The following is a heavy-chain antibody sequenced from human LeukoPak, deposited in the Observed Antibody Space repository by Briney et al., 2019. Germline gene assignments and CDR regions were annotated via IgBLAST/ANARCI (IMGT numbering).Heavy chain of an antibody. Sequence: GGSLRLSCAASGFTFSSYAMSWVRQAPGKGLEWVSAISGSGGSTYYTDSVKGRFTISRDNSKNTLYLQMNSLRAEDTAVYYCAKGSSWYGLNWFDPWGQGTLVTVSS. CDR2: ISGSGGST. J-gene: IGHJ5*02. CDR3: AKGSSWYGLNWFDP. CDR1: GFTFSSYA. V-gene: IGHV3-23*01. D-gene: IGHD6-13*01.